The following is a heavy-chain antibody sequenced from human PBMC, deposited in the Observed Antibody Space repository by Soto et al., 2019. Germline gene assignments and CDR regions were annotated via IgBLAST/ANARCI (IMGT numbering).Heavy chain of an antibody. D-gene: IGHD2-2*01. V-gene: IGHV4-31*03. CDR2: IYYSGST. CDR3: ARVIVVVPAAMHYFDY. J-gene: IGHJ4*02. CDR1: GGSISSGGYY. Sequence: QVQLQESGPGLVKPSQTLSLTCTVSGGSISSGGYYWSWIRQHPGKGLEWIGYIYYSGSTYYNPSIKSRVTISVDTSTNQFSLKLSSVTAADTAVYYCARVIVVVPAAMHYFDYWGQGTLVTVSS.